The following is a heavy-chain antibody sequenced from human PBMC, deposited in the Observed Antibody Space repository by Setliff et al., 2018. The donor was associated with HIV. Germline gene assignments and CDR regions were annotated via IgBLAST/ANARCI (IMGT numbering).Heavy chain of an antibody. V-gene: IGHV4-4*07. CDR2: INRSGST. Sequence: SETLSLTCTVSGISISSYYWSWIRQPAGKGLEWIGRINRSGSTKYNPSLKSRVTMSVDTSKNDVSLKLNSVTAADTAVYYCASEDYNWNDLRWSDPWGQGTLVTVSS. J-gene: IGHJ5*02. CDR3: ASEDYNWNDLRWSDP. D-gene: IGHD1-1*01. CDR1: GISISSYY.